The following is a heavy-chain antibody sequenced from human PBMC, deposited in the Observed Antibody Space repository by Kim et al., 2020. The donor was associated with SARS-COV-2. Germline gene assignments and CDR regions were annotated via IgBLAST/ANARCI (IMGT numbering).Heavy chain of an antibody. Sequence: KGRFTISRDNAKNSLYLQMNSLRAEDTAVYYCARNLSPDFDYYYYYGMDVWGQGTTVTVSS. J-gene: IGHJ6*02. CDR3: ARNLSPDFDYYYYYGMDV. V-gene: IGHV3-7*04.